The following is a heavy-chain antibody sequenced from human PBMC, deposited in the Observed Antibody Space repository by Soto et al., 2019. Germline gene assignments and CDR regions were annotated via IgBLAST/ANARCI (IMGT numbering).Heavy chain of an antibody. CDR2: IIPIFGTA. Sequence: PRASVKVSCKASGGTFSSYAISWVRQAPGQGLEWMGGIIPIFGTANYAQKFQGRVTITADESTSTAYMELSSLRSEDTAVYYCARDGYSSTPNVFNWFDPWGQGTLVTVSS. V-gene: IGHV1-69*13. CDR1: GGTFSSYA. D-gene: IGHD6-13*01. CDR3: ARDGYSSTPNVFNWFDP. J-gene: IGHJ5*02.